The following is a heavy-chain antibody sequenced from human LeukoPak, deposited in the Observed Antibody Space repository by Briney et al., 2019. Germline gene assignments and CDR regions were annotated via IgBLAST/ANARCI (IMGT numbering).Heavy chain of an antibody. CDR3: ARIFYDSGTYPLDY. Sequence: PGGSLRLSCAASGFTVSSNYMSWVRQAPGKGLEWVSVIYSGGSTYYADSVKGRFTISRDNSNNTLYLQMNSLRAEDTAVYYCARIFYDSGTYPLDYWGQGTLVIVSS. V-gene: IGHV3-66*01. CDR2: IYSGGST. CDR1: GFTVSSNY. J-gene: IGHJ4*02. D-gene: IGHD3-16*01.